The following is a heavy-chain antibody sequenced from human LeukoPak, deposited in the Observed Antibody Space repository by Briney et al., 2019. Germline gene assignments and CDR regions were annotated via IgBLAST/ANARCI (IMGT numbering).Heavy chain of an antibody. J-gene: IGHJ4*02. CDR1: GFIFSIFE. CDR3: ARTTDDYGHYFDY. V-gene: IGHV3-48*03. Sequence: GGSLRLSCAASGFIFSIFEMNWVRQAPGKGLEWVSHISSGGSLIHYADSVKGRITISRDNAKSSLYLQMNSLRVEDTAVYYCARTTDDYGHYFDYWGQGTLVTVSS. D-gene: IGHD4/OR15-4a*01. CDR2: ISSGGSLI.